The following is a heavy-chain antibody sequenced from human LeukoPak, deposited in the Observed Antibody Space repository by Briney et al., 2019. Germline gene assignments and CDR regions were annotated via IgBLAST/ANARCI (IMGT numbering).Heavy chain of an antibody. CDR3: ARGGDYFDY. V-gene: IGHV5-51*01. CDR2: TFAGYSYS. D-gene: IGHD3-16*01. CDR1: GYNFTPYW. J-gene: IGHJ4*02. Sequence: KVGESLKISCQSFGYNFTPYWIVWVRQMPGKGLEWMGITFAGYSYSIYSPSFQGHVTMSVDKSISTAYLQWSSLKASDTAMYYCARGGDYFDYWGQGTLVTVSS.